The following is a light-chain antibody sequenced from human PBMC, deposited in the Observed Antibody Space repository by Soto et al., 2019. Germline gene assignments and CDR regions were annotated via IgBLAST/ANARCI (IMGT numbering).Light chain of an antibody. CDR3: SSYTISSTVV. J-gene: IGLJ2*01. Sequence: QSALTQPASVSGSPGQSITISCTGTSSDVGGYNYVSWYQQHPGKAPKLMISEVRNRPSGVSYRFSGSKSGNTASLTISGLQAEDEADYYCSSYTISSTVVFGGGTKLTVL. CDR1: SSDVGGYNY. CDR2: EVR. V-gene: IGLV2-14*01.